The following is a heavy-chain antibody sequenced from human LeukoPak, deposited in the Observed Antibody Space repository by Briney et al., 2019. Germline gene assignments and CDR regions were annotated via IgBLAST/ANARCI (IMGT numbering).Heavy chain of an antibody. J-gene: IGHJ4*02. CDR2: FYNSGST. CDR1: GASISNYY. CDR3: ARVGDYALKD. Sequence: SETLSLTCSVSGASISNYYWSWIRQPAGKGLEFIGLFYNSGSTNCNPSLKSRVTMSVNTSKNQFSLKLSSVTAADTAVYYCARVGDYALKDWGQGTLVTVSS. D-gene: IGHD3-16*01. V-gene: IGHV4-4*07.